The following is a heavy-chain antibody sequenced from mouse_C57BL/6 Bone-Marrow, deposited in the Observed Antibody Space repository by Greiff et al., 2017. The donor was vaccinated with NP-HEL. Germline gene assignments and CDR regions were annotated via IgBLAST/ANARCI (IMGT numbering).Heavy chain of an antibody. CDR2: INPSTGGT. J-gene: IGHJ1*03. CDR3: ARPPYYDGSSYGYWYFDV. Sequence: EVKLQESGPELVKPGASVKISCKASGYSFTGYYMNWVKQSPEKSLEWIGEINPSTGGTTYNQKFKAKATLTVDKSSSTAYMQLKSLTSEDSAVYYCARPPYYDGSSYGYWYFDVWGTGTTVTVSS. D-gene: IGHD1-1*01. CDR1: GYSFTGYY. V-gene: IGHV1-42*01.